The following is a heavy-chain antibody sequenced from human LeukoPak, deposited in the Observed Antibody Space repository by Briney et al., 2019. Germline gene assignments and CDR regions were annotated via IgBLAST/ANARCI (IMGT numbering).Heavy chain of an antibody. J-gene: IGHJ4*02. D-gene: IGHD3-10*01. Sequence: GGSLRLSCAASGFTFSSYWMTWVRQAPGKGLEWVANIKQDGSDKYYVDSVKGRFTISRDNAKNSLYLQMNSLRAEDTAVYYCARFDLWVGELLYPPRDFDYWGQGTLVTVSS. CDR2: IKQDGSDK. CDR1: GFTFSSYW. V-gene: IGHV3-7*01. CDR3: ARFDLWVGELLYPPRDFDY.